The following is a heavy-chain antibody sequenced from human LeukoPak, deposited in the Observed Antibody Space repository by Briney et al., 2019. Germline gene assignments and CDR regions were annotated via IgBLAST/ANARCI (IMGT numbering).Heavy chain of an antibody. J-gene: IGHJ4*02. CDR1: GYTFTSYG. CDR3: ARERHSYYYDSSGYFTNDY. CDR2: ISAYNGNT. V-gene: IGHV1-18*01. Sequence: ASVKVSCKASGYTFTSYGISRVRQAPGQGLEWMGWISAYNGNTNYAQNLQDRVTMTTDTSTSTAYMELRSLRSDDTAVYYCARERHSYYYDSSGYFTNDYWGQGTLVTVSS. D-gene: IGHD3-22*01.